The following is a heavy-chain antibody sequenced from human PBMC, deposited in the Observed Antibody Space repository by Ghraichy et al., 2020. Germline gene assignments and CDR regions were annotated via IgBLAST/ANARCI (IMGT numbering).Heavy chain of an antibody. D-gene: IGHD1-14*01. Sequence: SVKVSCKASGGTFSSYAISWVRQAPGQGLEWMGGIIPIFGTANYAQKFQGRVTITTDESTSTAYMELSSLRSEDTAVYYCARATVQRNPNYYYYYGMDVWGQGTTVTVSS. V-gene: IGHV1-69*05. CDR1: GGTFSSYA. CDR3: ARATVQRNPNYYYYYGMDV. CDR2: IIPIFGTA. J-gene: IGHJ6*02.